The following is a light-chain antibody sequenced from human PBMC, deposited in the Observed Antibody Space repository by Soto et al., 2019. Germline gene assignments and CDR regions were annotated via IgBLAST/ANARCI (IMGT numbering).Light chain of an antibody. CDR3: QQYNNWPRT. CDR1: QSVSNN. Sequence: ERVMTQSPDPLSVSPGERVTLSCRASQSVSNNLAWYQQKPGQAPRLLIYGASTRATGIPARFSGSGSGTEFTLTITSLQSEDFAVYYCQQYNNWPRTFGQGTKVDIK. J-gene: IGKJ1*01. V-gene: IGKV3-15*01. CDR2: GAS.